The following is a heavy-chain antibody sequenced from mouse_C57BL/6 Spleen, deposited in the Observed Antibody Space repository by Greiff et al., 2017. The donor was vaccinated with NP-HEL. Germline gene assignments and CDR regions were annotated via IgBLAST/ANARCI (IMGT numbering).Heavy chain of an antibody. CDR1: GFTFSSYA. CDR3: TRLLLIFYYAMDY. CDR2: ISSGGDYI. J-gene: IGHJ4*01. Sequence: EVKLMESGEGLVKPGGSLKLSCAASGFTFSSYAMSWVRQTPEKRLEWVAYISSGGDYIYYADTVKGRFTISRDNARNTLYLQMSSLKSEDTAMYYCTRLLLIFYYAMDYWGQGTSVTVSS. D-gene: IGHD1-1*01. V-gene: IGHV5-9-1*02.